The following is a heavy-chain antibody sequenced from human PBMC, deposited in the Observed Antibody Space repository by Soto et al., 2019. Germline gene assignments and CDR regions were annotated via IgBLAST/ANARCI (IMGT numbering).Heavy chain of an antibody. V-gene: IGHV3-15*07. CDR1: GFTLTNVW. D-gene: IGHD5-18*01. CDR2: IKSKPDGGTT. Sequence: EVQLVESGGGLVKPGGSLRLSCAVSGFTLTNVWMNWVRQAPGKGLEWVGRIKSKPDGGTTDYAAPVKGRFTISRDDSKNTLYLQMNSLKTEDTAVYYCSHGYGQYFDSWGQGTLVTVSS. J-gene: IGHJ4*02. CDR3: SHGYGQYFDS.